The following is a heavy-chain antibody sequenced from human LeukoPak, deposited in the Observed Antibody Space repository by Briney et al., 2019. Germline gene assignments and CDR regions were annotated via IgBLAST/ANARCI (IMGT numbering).Heavy chain of an antibody. Sequence: SETLSLTCAVSGYSISSGYYWGWIRQPPGRGLEWIGSIYHSGSTYYNPSLKGRVTISVDTSKNQFSLKLSSVTAADTAVYYCVSGEWFNFDYWGQGTLVTVSS. CDR2: IYHSGST. CDR3: VSGEWFNFDY. V-gene: IGHV4-38-2*01. D-gene: IGHD3-3*01. CDR1: GYSISSGYY. J-gene: IGHJ4*02.